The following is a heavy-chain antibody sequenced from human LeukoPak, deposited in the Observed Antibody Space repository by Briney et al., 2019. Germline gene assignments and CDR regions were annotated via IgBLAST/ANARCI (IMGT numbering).Heavy chain of an antibody. V-gene: IGHV1-2*02. CDR1: GGTFSSYA. Sequence: ASVKVSCKASGGTFSSYAISWVRQAPGQGLEWMGRIIPNSGGTNYAQKFQGRVTMTRDTSISTAYMELSRLRSDDTAVYYCARDRCSGGSCYNYYYYYMDVWGKGTTVTVSS. CDR3: ARDRCSGGSCYNYYYYYMDV. J-gene: IGHJ6*03. D-gene: IGHD2-15*01. CDR2: IIPNSGGT.